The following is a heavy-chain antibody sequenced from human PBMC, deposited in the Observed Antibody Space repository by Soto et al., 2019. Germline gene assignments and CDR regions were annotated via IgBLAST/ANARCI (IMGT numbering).Heavy chain of an antibody. Sequence: QVQLVESGGGVVQPGRSLRLSCAASGFTFSSFAMHWVRQAPGKGLEWVALISYDGSNEYYADSVKGRFTLSRDNSKNTLYMEMNSLRAEDTAVYFCARDLRNNWNPGAFDIWGQGTMVTVSS. D-gene: IGHD1-20*01. V-gene: IGHV3-30*03. CDR1: GFTFSSFA. CDR3: ARDLRNNWNPGAFDI. J-gene: IGHJ3*02. CDR2: ISYDGSNE.